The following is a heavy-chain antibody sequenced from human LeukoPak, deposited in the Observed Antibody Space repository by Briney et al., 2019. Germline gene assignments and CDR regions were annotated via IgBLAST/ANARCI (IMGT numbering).Heavy chain of an antibody. D-gene: IGHD6-13*01. J-gene: IGHJ5*02. Sequence: SVKVSCKASGGTFSSYAISWVRQAPGQGLEWMGGIIPIFGTANYAQKFQGRVTITTDESTSTAYMELSSLRSEDTAVYYCARVGSSWEYNWFDPWGQGTLVTVSS. CDR1: GGTFSSYA. CDR2: IIPIFGTA. V-gene: IGHV1-69*05. CDR3: ARVGSSWEYNWFDP.